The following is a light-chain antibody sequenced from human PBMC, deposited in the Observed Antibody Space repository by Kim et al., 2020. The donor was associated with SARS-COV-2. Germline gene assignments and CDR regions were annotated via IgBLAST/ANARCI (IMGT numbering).Light chain of an antibody. CDR1: RSDVGGYNY. CDR2: EVS. CDR3: SSYADNNGHV. V-gene: IGLV2-8*01. Sequence: QSALTQPPSASGSPGQSVTISCTGTRSDVGGYNYVSWYQQHPGKAPKLMISEVSKRPSGVPDRFSGSKSGNTASLTVSGLQAEDEADYYCSSYADNNGHVFGTGTKVTVL. J-gene: IGLJ1*01.